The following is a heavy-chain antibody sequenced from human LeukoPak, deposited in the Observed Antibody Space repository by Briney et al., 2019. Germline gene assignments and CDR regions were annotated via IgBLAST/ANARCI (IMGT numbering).Heavy chain of an antibody. CDR1: GFTFSSYW. CDR3: ARAQGSYGY. V-gene: IGHV3-7*01. J-gene: IGHJ4*02. D-gene: IGHD5-18*01. CDR2: IKQDGSEK. Sequence: GGSLRLSCVASGFTFSSYWMSWVRQAPGKGLEWVANIKQDGSEKYYVDSVKGRFTISRDNAKNSLYLQMNSLRAEDTAVYYCARAQGSYGYWGQGTLVTVSS.